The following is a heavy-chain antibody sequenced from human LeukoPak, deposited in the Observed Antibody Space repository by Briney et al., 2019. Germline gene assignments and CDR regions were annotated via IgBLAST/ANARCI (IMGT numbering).Heavy chain of an antibody. CDR2: IYYSGST. J-gene: IGHJ4*02. CDR1: GGSISSYY. Sequence: PETLSLTCTVSGGSISSYYWSWIRQPPGKGLEWIGYIYYSGSTNYNPSLKSRVTISVDTSKNQFSLKLSSVTAADTAVYYCARGVGGYVEAYFDYWGQGTLVTVSS. CDR3: ARGVGGYVEAYFDY. V-gene: IGHV4-59*08. D-gene: IGHD3-22*01.